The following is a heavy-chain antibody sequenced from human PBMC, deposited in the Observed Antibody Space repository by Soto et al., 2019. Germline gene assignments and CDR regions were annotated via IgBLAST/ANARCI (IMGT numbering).Heavy chain of an antibody. CDR2: ISSDGSNK. V-gene: IGHV3-30-3*01. J-gene: IGHJ4*02. D-gene: IGHD3-16*02. CDR1: GFTFSSYS. Sequence: QVQLVESGGGVVQPGRSLRLSCAASGFTFSSYSLDWVRQAPGTGLEWVAGISSDGSNKYYADSVKGRFTISRDNSKNTLSLQMTILRVEDTADYSCASTRLGDLSPYWGQGTLVTVSS. CDR3: ASTRLGDLSPY.